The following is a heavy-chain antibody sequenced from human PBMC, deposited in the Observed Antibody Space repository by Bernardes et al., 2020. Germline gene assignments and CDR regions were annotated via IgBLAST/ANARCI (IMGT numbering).Heavy chain of an antibody. CDR1: GVSISGYY. Sequence: SETLSLTCTVSGVSISGYYWSWIRQPPGKGLEWIGYIYYSGSTNYNPSLRSRVTISVDTSRNQFSLKLSSVTAADTAVYYCARWDYGDPSRFDPWGQGTLVTVSS. D-gene: IGHD4-17*01. CDR2: IYYSGST. CDR3: ARWDYGDPSRFDP. V-gene: IGHV4-59*01. J-gene: IGHJ5*02.